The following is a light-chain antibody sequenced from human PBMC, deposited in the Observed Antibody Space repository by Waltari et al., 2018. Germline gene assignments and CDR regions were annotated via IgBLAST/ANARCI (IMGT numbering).Light chain of an antibody. Sequence: DIQMTQSPSTLSASVGDRVTITCRASQSISTRLAWYQQKLGKAPKLLIYKASSLESGVPSRFSGSGSGTEFTLTISSLQPEDFATYYYQQYDSFSYTFGQGTKLEIK. V-gene: IGKV1-5*03. CDR1: QSISTR. J-gene: IGKJ2*01. CDR3: QQYDSFSYT. CDR2: KAS.